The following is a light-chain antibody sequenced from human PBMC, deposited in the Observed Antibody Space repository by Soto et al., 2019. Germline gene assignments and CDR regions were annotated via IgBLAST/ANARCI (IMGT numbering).Light chain of an antibody. CDR2: DDS. Sequence: SYELAQPPSVSVAPGQTARITCGGNNIGSKSVHWYQQKAGQAPVLVVYDDSDRPSGIPERFSGSTSGNTATLTISRVEAGDEADYYCQMWDGTSDQVVFGGGTKVTVL. V-gene: IGLV3-21*02. J-gene: IGLJ2*01. CDR3: QMWDGTSDQVV. CDR1: NIGSKS.